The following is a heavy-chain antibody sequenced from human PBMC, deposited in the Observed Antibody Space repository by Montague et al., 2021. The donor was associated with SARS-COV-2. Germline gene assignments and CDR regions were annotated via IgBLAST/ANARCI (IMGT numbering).Heavy chain of an antibody. V-gene: IGHV4-34*01. CDR2: NNYSGST. CDR1: GGSFSGYY. D-gene: IGHD3-3*02. CDR3: ARGRGLAVLFDFYYYGMDV. Sequence: SETLSLPCAVYGGSFSGYYWTWIRQPPGKGLEWIGENNYSGSTNYNPSLKSRVTMSVDMSKNQFSLKLRSVTAADTAVYYCARGRGLAVLFDFYYYGMDVWGQGTTVTVSS. J-gene: IGHJ6*02.